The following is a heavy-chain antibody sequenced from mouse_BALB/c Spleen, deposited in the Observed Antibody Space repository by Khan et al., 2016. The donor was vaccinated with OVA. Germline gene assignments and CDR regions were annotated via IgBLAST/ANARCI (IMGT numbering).Heavy chain of an antibody. Sequence: QVQLQQPGPELVKSGASVKISCKASGYIFTDYYMNWVKQKPGQGLDWIGWIYPGRGNTNYNEKFKGKATLTVDTSSTTAYIHLTSLTSEDTAVYFCARGNYYGSTSWFGYWGQGTLVTVST. V-gene: IGHV1-84*02. CDR2: IYPGRGNT. CDR1: GYIFTDYY. J-gene: IGHJ3*01. D-gene: IGHD1-1*01. CDR3: ARGNYYGSTSWFGY.